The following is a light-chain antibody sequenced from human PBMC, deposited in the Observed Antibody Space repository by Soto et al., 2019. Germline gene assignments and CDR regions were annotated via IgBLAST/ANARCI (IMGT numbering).Light chain of an antibody. Sequence: EIVLTQSPATLSLSPGERATISCRASQSVVDNFAWYQQKPGQAPRLLTYEASHRATGIPARFSGGGFGTDFTLTISSLEPEDFAVYFCHQRGNWPRTSFGQGTRLEI. CDR1: QSVVDN. CDR2: EAS. J-gene: IGKJ2*01. V-gene: IGKV3-11*01. CDR3: HQRGNWPRTS.